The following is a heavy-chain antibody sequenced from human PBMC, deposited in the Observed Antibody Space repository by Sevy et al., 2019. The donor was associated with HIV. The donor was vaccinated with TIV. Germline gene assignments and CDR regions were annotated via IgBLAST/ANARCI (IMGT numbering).Heavy chain of an antibody. V-gene: IGHV4-38-2*01. CDR1: GFSISNNFY. D-gene: IGHD3-3*01. CDR2: IYHSGTT. Sequence: SETLSLTCDVSGFSISNNFYWGWIRQPPGKGLEWIGSIYHSGTTYYSPSLNSQVTISVDMSNNQFALRLTSVTAADTAVYYCARARRPETNYFCMDVWGKGTTVTVSS. J-gene: IGHJ6*03. CDR3: ARARRPETNYFCMDV.